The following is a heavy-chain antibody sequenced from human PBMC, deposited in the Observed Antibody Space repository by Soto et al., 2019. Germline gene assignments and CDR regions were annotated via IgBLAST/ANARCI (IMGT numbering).Heavy chain of an antibody. J-gene: IGHJ5*02. Sequence: QVQLQQWGAGLLKPSETLSLTCAVYGGSFSGYYWSWIRQPPGKGLEWIGEINHSGSTNYNPSLKSRVTISVDTSKNQFSLKLSPVTAADTAVYYCARRGMVRGRGVGPWGQGTLVTVSS. CDR2: INHSGST. CDR1: GGSFSGYY. D-gene: IGHD3-10*01. V-gene: IGHV4-34*01. CDR3: ARRGMVRGRGVGP.